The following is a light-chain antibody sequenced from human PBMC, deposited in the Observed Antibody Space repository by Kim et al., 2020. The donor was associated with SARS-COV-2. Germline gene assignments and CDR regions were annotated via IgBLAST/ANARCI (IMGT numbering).Light chain of an antibody. CDR3: QQYGPSYT. CDR1: HSVHSDY. Sequence: SLSTGERATPSCRASHSVHSDYLAWYQQKPGQAPRLLISGVSSRAAGIPDRFSGSGSGTDFTLTISRLEPEDFAVYYCQQYGPSYTFGQGTKLEI. J-gene: IGKJ2*01. CDR2: GVS. V-gene: IGKV3-20*01.